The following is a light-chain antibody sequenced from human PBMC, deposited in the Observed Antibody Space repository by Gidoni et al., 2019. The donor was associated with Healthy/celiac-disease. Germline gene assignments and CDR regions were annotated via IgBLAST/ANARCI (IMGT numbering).Light chain of an antibody. CDR1: QGISSY. CDR3: QQLNSYPLT. CDR2: AAS. V-gene: IGKV1-9*01. Sequence: IQLTQSPSFLSASVGDRVTITCRASQGISSYLAWYQQKPGKAPKLLIYAASTLQSGVPSRFSGSRSGTEFTLTISSLQPEDFATYYCQQLNSYPLTFGGGTKVEIK. J-gene: IGKJ4*01.